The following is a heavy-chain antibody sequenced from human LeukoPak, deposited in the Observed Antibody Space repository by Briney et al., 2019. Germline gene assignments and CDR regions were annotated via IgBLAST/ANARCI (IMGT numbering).Heavy chain of an antibody. Sequence: GGSLRLSCAASGFTFSSYSMNWVRQAPGKGLEWVSSTSSSSYIYYADSVKGRFTISRDNAKNSLYLQMNSLRAEDTAVYYCARVPTYYDILTGYYNGWYFDYWGQGTLVTVSS. CDR1: GFTFSSYS. CDR3: ARVPTYYDILTGYYNGWYFDY. D-gene: IGHD3-9*01. CDR2: TSSSSYI. V-gene: IGHV3-21*01. J-gene: IGHJ4*02.